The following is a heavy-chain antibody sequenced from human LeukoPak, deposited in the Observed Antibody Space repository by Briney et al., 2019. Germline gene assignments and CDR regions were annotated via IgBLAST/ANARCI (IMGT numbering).Heavy chain of an antibody. V-gene: IGHV4-39*01. CDR2: IYYSGST. D-gene: IGHD6-19*01. J-gene: IGHJ3*02. CDR1: GGSISSSVYY. Sequence: SETLSLTCTASGGSISSSVYYWGWIRQSPGKGLEWIGTIYYSGSTYYNPSLKSRVTISVDTSKNQFSLKLSSVTAADTAVYYCARQPLYSSGPNDAFDIWGQGTMVTVSS. CDR3: ARQPLYSSGPNDAFDI.